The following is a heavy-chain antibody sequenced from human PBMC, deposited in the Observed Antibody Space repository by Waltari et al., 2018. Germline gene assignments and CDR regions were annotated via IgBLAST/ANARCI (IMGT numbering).Heavy chain of an antibody. D-gene: IGHD2-21*01. J-gene: IGHJ4*02. CDR1: GGSISSYY. Sequence: QVQLQESGPGLVKPSETLSLTCTVSGGSISSYYWSWIRQPAGKGLEWIGRIYTSGSTNYNPSLKSRVTMSVDTSKNQFSLKLSAVTAADTAVYYCAREKSPRNVAYCGGDCYSDFDYWGQGTLVTVSS. CDR2: IYTSGST. V-gene: IGHV4-4*07. CDR3: AREKSPRNVAYCGGDCYSDFDY.